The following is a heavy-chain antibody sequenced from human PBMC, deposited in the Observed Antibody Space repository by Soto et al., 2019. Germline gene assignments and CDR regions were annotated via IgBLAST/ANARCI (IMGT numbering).Heavy chain of an antibody. CDR1: GFTFDTYG. V-gene: IGHV3-30*03. Sequence: QVQLVESGGGVVQPGRSLSLSCAASGFTFDTYGMHWVRQAPGKGLEWLAVTSWDEGSKYYADSVKGRFTISRDNSKNTLYLQMDSLRPEDTAIYFCAREGTWGEYWGDHWGQGTLVTVSS. J-gene: IGHJ5*02. D-gene: IGHD2-15*01. CDR3: AREGTWGEYWGDH. CDR2: TSWDEGSK.